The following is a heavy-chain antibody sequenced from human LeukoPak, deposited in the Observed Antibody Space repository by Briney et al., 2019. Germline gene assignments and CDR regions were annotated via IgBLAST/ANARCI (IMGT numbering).Heavy chain of an antibody. D-gene: IGHD3-22*01. V-gene: IGHV3-21*01. CDR1: GFTFSSYS. CDR3: ARDPEDYYDSSAYYDSFDI. J-gene: IGHJ3*02. Sequence: AGGSLRLSCAASGFTFSSYSMNWVRQAPGKGLEWVSSISSSSSYIYYADSVKGRFTISRDNARNSLYLQMNSLRAEDTAVYYCARDPEDYYDSSAYYDSFDIWGQGTMVAVSS. CDR2: ISSSSSYI.